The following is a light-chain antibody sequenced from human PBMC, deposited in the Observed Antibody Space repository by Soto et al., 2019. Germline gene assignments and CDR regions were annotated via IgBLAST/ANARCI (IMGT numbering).Light chain of an antibody. CDR1: QSISTG. Sequence: DIPMTQSPSTLSASVGDRVTITCRASQSISTGLAWFQQKPGKAPKLLIYKASTLEGGVPSRFSGSGSGTDFTLTVTSLQPDDLATYYCQQYNSYPYTFGQGTKLEIK. CDR2: KAS. V-gene: IGKV1-5*03. J-gene: IGKJ2*01. CDR3: QQYNSYPYT.